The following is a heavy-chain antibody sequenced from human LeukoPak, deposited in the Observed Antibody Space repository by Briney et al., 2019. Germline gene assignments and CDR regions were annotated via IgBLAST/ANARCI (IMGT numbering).Heavy chain of an antibody. CDR1: GFTLSSNY. D-gene: IGHD4-17*01. Sequence: GGSLSLSCAASGFTLSSNYMGWVRQAPGRGLEWVSVIYSGGSTYYADSVKGRFTISRDNSKNTLYLQMNSLRAEDTAVYYCARPTYGDYPDYYYGMDVWGQGTTVTVSS. CDR2: IYSGGST. CDR3: ARPTYGDYPDYYYGMDV. J-gene: IGHJ6*02. V-gene: IGHV3-66*01.